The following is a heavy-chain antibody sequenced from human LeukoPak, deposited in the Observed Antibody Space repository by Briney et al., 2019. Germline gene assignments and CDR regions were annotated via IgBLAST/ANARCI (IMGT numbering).Heavy chain of an antibody. CDR2: IYYSGST. V-gene: IGHV4-59*12. CDR3: ARGRYSNWERYYYMDV. J-gene: IGHJ6*03. D-gene: IGHD4-11*01. Sequence: SETLSLTCTVSGGSISSYYWSWIRQPPGKGLEWIGYIYYSGSTNCNPSLKSRVTISVDTSKNQVSLKLSSVTAADTAVYYCARGRYSNWERYYYMDVWGKGATVTVSS. CDR1: GGSISSYY.